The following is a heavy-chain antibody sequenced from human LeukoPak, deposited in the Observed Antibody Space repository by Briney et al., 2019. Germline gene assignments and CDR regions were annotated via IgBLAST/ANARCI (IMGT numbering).Heavy chain of an antibody. CDR1: GFTFSSYS. V-gene: IGHV3-21*01. CDR3: AREGEVQLADPLGDY. J-gene: IGHJ4*02. CDR2: ITSNSRNV. D-gene: IGHD1-26*01. Sequence: GGSLRLSCAASGFTFSSYSMNWVRQAPGKGLEYVSSITSNSRNVYYRDSVKGRFTISRDNAKNSLYLQMNRLRDEDTAVYYCAREGEVQLADPLGDYWGQGTLVTVSS.